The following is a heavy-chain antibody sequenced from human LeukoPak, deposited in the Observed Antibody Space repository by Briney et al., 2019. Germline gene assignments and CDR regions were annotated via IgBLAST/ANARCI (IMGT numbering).Heavy chain of an antibody. CDR3: ARETWGSGYNHFGLDV. CDR2: TYYRSKWYN. J-gene: IGHJ6*02. V-gene: IGHV6-1*01. CDR1: GDSVSSKSAA. Sequence: SQTLSLICAISGDSVSSKSAAWTWVRQSPSRGLEWLGRTYYRSKWYNDYALSVKSRITIIPDTSKNQFFLQLNSVTPEDTAVYFCARETWGSGYNHFGLDVWGQGTTVTVSS. D-gene: IGHD3-16*01.